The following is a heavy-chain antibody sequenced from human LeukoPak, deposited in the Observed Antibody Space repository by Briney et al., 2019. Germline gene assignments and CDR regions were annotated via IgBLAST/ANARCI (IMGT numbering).Heavy chain of an antibody. CDR1: AASISGYY. CDR3: ARHGYSGYDLSLP. D-gene: IGHD5-12*01. J-gene: IGHJ5*02. Sequence: PQTRSLTCTVSAASISGYYSHCNRLPPGEGLEWIGYIYDSGSTSYNPSVESRLTISLGTSKTQFSLELSSVTAADTAVYYGARHGYSGYDLSLPCGQGTLVTVSA. V-gene: IGHV4-59*08. CDR2: IYDSGST.